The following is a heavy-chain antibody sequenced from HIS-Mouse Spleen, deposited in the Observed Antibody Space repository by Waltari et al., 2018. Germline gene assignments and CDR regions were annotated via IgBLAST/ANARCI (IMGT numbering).Heavy chain of an antibody. Sequence: EVQLVESGGGLVQPGGSLRLSCAASGFTLSSYWRSWVRQAPGKGLEWVANIKQDGSEKYDVDSVKGRFTISRDNAKNSLYLQMNSLRAEDTAVYYCARRLAPDYWGQGTLVTVSS. D-gene: IGHD4-17*01. CDR1: GFTLSSYW. CDR2: IKQDGSEK. V-gene: IGHV3-7*01. CDR3: ARRLAPDY. J-gene: IGHJ4*02.